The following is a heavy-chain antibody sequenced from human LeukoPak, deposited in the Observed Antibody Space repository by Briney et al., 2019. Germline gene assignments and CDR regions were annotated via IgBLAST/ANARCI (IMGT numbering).Heavy chain of an antibody. CDR1: GYTFTGYY. J-gene: IGHJ4*02. D-gene: IGHD7-27*01. Sequence: ASVKVSCKASGYTFTGYYMHWVRQAPGQGLEWMGWINPNSGGTNYAQKFQGRVTMTRDTSIGTAYMELSSLRSEDTAVYYCARLPLGPYYFDYWGQGTLVTVSS. V-gene: IGHV1-2*02. CDR2: INPNSGGT. CDR3: ARLPLGPYYFDY.